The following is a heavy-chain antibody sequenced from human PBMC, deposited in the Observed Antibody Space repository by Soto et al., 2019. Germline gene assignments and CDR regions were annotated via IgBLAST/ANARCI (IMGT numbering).Heavy chain of an antibody. CDR3: ARVPGSNYYFDY. CDR2: MNPSGGST. CDR1: GYTFTSYD. Sequence: ASVKVSCKASGYTFTSYDINWVRQATGQGLEWMGWMNPSGGSTSYAPKFQGRVTMTRDTSTSTVYMELSSLRSEDTAVYYCARVPGSNYYFDYWGQGTLVTVSS. J-gene: IGHJ4*02. V-gene: IGHV1-8*01. D-gene: IGHD1-26*01.